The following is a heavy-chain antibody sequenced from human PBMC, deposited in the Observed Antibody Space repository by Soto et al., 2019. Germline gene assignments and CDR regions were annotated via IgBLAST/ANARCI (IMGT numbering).Heavy chain of an antibody. Sequence: SETLSLTCTVSGGSISSYYWSWIRQPPGKGLEWIWYIYYSGSTNYNPSLKSRVTISVDTSKNQFSLKLSSVTAADTAVYYCARNSPYYYDSSGYYWFDPWGQGTLVTVSS. CDR1: GGSISSYY. CDR2: IYYSGST. D-gene: IGHD3-22*01. CDR3: ARNSPYYYDSSGYYWFDP. V-gene: IGHV4-59*01. J-gene: IGHJ5*02.